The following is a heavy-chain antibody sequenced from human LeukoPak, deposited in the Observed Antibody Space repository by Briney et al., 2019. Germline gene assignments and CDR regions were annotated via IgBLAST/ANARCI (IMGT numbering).Heavy chain of an antibody. Sequence: QSGGSLRLSCAASGFTFSSYAMSWVRQAPGKGLEWVANIKQDGSEKYYVDSVKGRFTISRDNAKNSLYLQMNSLRAEDTAVYYCTRLVGATDFDYWGQGTLVTVSS. CDR3: TRLVGATDFDY. V-gene: IGHV3-7*01. CDR2: IKQDGSEK. J-gene: IGHJ4*02. CDR1: GFTFSSYA. D-gene: IGHD1-26*01.